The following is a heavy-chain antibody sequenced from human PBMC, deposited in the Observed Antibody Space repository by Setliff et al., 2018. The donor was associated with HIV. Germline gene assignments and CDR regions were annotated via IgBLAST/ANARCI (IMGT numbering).Heavy chain of an antibody. CDR1: GGSFTSRSYY. CDR2: IFYSGTA. CDR3: ARVGFGDSDAFDI. D-gene: IGHD3-16*01. V-gene: IGHV4-39*07. Sequence: PSETLSLTCTVSGGSFTSRSYYWGWIRQPPGKGLEWIGSIFYSGTAYYNPSLKSRVTISVETSKNQFSLKLSSVIAADTAVYYCARVGFGDSDAFDIWGQGTMVTVSS. J-gene: IGHJ3*02.